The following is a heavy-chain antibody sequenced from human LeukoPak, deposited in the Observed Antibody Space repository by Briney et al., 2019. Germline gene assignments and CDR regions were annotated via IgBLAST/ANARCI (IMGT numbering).Heavy chain of an antibody. J-gene: IGHJ4*02. CDR2: IYPVDSDI. D-gene: IGHD5-12*01. V-gene: IGHV5-51*01. CDR1: GYSFTSYW. Sequence: GESLKISFKGSGYSFTSYWIGWVRQVPGKGLEWMGIIYPVDSDIRYNPSFQGQVTISVDKSISTTYLQWSSLKASDTAIYYCARRQYSGYDFDFWGQGTLVTVSS. CDR3: ARRQYSGYDFDF.